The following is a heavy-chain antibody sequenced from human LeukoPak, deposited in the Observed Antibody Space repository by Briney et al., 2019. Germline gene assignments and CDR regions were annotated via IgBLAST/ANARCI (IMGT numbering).Heavy chain of an antibody. Sequence: GGSLRLSCAASGFTFSIYAMHWVRQAPGKEMEWVAFISSDGGNKYCADSVKGRFTISRDNSKNTLYLQMNSLRDEDTAVYYCDPHDSSSHFWGQGTLVTVSS. CDR3: DPHDSSSHF. CDR2: ISSDGGNK. V-gene: IGHV3-30-3*01. CDR1: GFTFSIYA. J-gene: IGHJ4*02. D-gene: IGHD6-6*01.